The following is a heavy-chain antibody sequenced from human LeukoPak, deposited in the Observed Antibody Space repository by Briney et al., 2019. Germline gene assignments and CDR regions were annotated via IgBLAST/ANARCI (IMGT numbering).Heavy chain of an antibody. CDR3: AKVKYAVDAFDY. CDR2: ISGSGGST. Sequence: GGSLRLSCAASGFTFSSYWMNWARQAPGKGLEWVSAISGSGGSTYYADSVKGRFTISRDNSKNTLYLQMNSLRAEDTTVYYCAKVKYAVDAFDYWGQGTLVTVSS. D-gene: IGHD6-19*01. CDR1: GFTFSSYW. J-gene: IGHJ4*02. V-gene: IGHV3-23*01.